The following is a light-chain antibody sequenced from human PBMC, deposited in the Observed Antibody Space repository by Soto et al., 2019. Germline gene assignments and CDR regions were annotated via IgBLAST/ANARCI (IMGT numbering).Light chain of an antibody. CDR1: QRIWRY. V-gene: IGKV1-39*01. Sequence: IQVTQAPSSLFGSVGDRGNITLRGRQRIWRYLNWDQQKPGKAPKLLIYAASSLQSGVPSRFSGSGSGTDFTLTISSLQPEDFATYYCQQSYSTPWTFGQGTKVEIK. CDR3: QQSYSTPWT. CDR2: AAS. J-gene: IGKJ1*01.